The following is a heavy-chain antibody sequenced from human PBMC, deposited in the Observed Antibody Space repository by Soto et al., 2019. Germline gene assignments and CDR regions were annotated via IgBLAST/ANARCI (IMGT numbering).Heavy chain of an antibody. J-gene: IGHJ4*02. Sequence: EVQLVESGGGLVQPGGSLRLSCAASGFTFSSLWMSWVRQAPGKGLEWVANINQDGSEKNYVDSVKGRFATSRDTAKNSMNLQMNSLRGEDTGVYYCAGRYLENCLSSSCSAPYDYWGQGALVTVSS. D-gene: IGHD2-15*01. CDR2: INQDGSEK. CDR1: GFTFSSLW. CDR3: AGRYLENCLSSSCSAPYDY. V-gene: IGHV3-7*05.